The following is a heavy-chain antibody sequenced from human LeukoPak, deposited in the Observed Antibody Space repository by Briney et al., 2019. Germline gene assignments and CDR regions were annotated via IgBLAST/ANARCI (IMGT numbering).Heavy chain of an antibody. J-gene: IGHJ4*02. Sequence: SVKVSCNTSGGTFSSYAISWVRQAPGQGLEWMGGIIPIFGTANYAQKFQGRVTITADESTNTAYMEMRSLRSEDTAVYYCARETGDGYNWMGYWGQGTLVTVSS. CDR3: ARETGDGYNWMGY. CDR2: IIPIFGTA. V-gene: IGHV1-69*13. D-gene: IGHD5-24*01. CDR1: GGTFSSYA.